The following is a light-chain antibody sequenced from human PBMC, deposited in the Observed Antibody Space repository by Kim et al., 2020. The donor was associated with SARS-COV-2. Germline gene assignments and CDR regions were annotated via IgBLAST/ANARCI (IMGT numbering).Light chain of an antibody. CDR3: LLYYGGQGV. J-gene: IGLJ3*02. CDR1: TGAVTSENY. Sequence: PGGTLTITCASSTGAVTSENYPNWFQQKPGQAPRTLIYSTNVKLSWTPAHFSGSLLGGKAALTLSGVQPEDEADYYCLLYYGGQGVFGGGTQLTVL. V-gene: IGLV7-43*01. CDR2: STN.